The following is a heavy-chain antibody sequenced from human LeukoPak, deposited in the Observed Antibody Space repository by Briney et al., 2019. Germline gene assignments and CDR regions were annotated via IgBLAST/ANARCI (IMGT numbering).Heavy chain of an antibody. CDR2: IYTSGST. V-gene: IGHV4-4*08. Sequence: AETLSLTCTASGGSISNYYWSWIRQPPGKGLEWIGYIYTSGSTNYNPTLKSRDTISVDTSKNQFSLKLSSVTAADTAVYYCARPKDGDFDIRGKLITVT. CDR1: GGSISNYY. J-gene: IGHJ3*02. CDR3: ARPKDGDFDI.